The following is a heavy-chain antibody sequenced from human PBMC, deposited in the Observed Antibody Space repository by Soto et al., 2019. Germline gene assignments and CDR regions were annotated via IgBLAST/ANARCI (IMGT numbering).Heavy chain of an antibody. CDR2: IYYSGST. J-gene: IGHJ6*02. Sequence: QVQLQESGPGLVKPSETLSLTCTVSGGSVSSGSYYWSWIRQPPGKGLEWIGYIYYSGSTNYNPSLTSRVTISVDTSKNQFSLKLSSVTAADTAVYYCARGRLELARGYYYYGMDVWGQGTTVTVSS. D-gene: IGHD1-7*01. CDR3: ARGRLELARGYYYYGMDV. V-gene: IGHV4-61*01. CDR1: GGSVSSGSYY.